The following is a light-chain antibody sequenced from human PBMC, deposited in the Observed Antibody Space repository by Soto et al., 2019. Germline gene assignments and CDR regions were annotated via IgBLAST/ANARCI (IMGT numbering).Light chain of an antibody. Sequence: ETVLTQSPGTLSLSPGERATLSCRASQTIRSNYLAWYRQTSGQAPRLLIYGAFNTATGTADRFSGSRSGTDFTLIISRLEPEDFALYYYQQYCSSPWTFGQGTKVEIK. J-gene: IGKJ1*01. CDR2: GAF. CDR3: QQYCSSPWT. V-gene: IGKV3-20*01. CDR1: QTIRSNY.